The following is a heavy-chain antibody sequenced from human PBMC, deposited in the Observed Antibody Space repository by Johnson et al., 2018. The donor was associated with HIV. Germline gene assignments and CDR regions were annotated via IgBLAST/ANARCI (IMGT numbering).Heavy chain of an antibody. CDR2: IHWNGGSP. J-gene: IGHJ3*02. D-gene: IGHD4-17*01. Sequence: VQLVESGGGVVRPGGSLRLSCVGSGFMFEDYGMSWVRQAPGKGLEWVSGIHWNGGSPSYADSVKGRFTISRDNAKNSLYLQMNSLRAEDRALYYCAREGWYGDYVDAFDIWGQGTMVTVSS. V-gene: IGHV3-20*04. CDR3: AREGWYGDYVDAFDI. CDR1: GFMFEDYG.